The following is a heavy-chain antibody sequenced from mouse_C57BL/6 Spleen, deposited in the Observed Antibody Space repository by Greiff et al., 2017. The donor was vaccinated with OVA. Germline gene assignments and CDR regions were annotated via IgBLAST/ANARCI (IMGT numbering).Heavy chain of an antibody. V-gene: IGHV1-82*01. CDR1: GYAFSSSW. J-gene: IGHJ4*01. CDR2: IYPGDGDT. CDR3: CRSNGYAMDY. Sequence: QVQLQQSGPELVKPGASVKISCKASGYAFSSSWMDWVKQRPGQGLEWIGRIYPGDGDTNYNGKFKGKATLTADKSSSTAYMQLSSLSSEDSAVYCCCRSNGYAMDYWGQGTSVTVSS.